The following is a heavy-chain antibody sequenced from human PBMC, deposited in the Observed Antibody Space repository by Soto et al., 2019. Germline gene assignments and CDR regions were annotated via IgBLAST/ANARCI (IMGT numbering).Heavy chain of an antibody. J-gene: IGHJ4*01. CDR2: TKSKRHGGTT. CDR3: TTDSYSPMIVVRFDD. V-gene: IGHV3-15*07. CDR1: GFAFNNAW. D-gene: IGHD3-22*01. Sequence: WGCLRLSCSPAGFAFNNAWIDWLRQAPGKGREWVGRTKSKRHGGTTDFASPVRRRFAISRDDSIKMVYMQISSFNTYYTAVDYCTTDSYSPMIVVRFDDRGHGTLVTVSS.